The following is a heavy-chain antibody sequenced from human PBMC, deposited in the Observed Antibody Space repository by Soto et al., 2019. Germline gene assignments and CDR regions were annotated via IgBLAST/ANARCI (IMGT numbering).Heavy chain of an antibody. J-gene: IGHJ5*02. CDR1: GVSITTSY. CDR3: ARPPAVPGSLGWFDP. D-gene: IGHD3-10*01. CDR2: IHYTGTI. V-gene: IGHV4-59*08. Sequence: QVQLQQSGPGLVKPSETLSLTCTVSGVSITTSYWSWIRQSPGKVLEWIAYIHYTGTIKYNPSLNSRLTISADTSKNQISLRLTSVTAADTAVYYCARPPAVPGSLGWFDPWGQGTLVTVPS.